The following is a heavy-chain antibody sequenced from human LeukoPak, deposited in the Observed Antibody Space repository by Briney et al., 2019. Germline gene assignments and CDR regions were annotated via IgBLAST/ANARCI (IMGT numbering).Heavy chain of an antibody. Sequence: SETLSLTCAVYGGSFSGYYWSWIRQPPGKGLEWIGEINHSGSTNYNPSLKSRVTISVDTSKNQFSLKLSSVTAADTAVYYCARHYAYCSSTSCSFDYWGQGTLVTVSS. D-gene: IGHD2-2*01. CDR1: GGSFSGYY. J-gene: IGHJ4*02. CDR2: INHSGST. CDR3: ARHYAYCSSTSCSFDY. V-gene: IGHV4-34*01.